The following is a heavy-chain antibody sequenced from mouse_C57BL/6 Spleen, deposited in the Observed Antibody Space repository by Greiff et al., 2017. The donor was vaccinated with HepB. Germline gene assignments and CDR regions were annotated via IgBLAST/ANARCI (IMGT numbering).Heavy chain of an antibody. V-gene: IGHV5-17*01. CDR3: ARPGYSNDSAWFAY. J-gene: IGHJ3*01. D-gene: IGHD2-12*01. Sequence: EVKLVESGGGLVKPGGSLKLSCAASGFTFSDYGMHWVRQAPEKGLEWVAYISSGSSTIYYADTVKGRFTISRDNAKNTLFLQMTSLRSEDTAMYYCARPGYSNDSAWFAYWGQGTLVTVSA. CDR2: ISSGSSTI. CDR1: GFTFSDYG.